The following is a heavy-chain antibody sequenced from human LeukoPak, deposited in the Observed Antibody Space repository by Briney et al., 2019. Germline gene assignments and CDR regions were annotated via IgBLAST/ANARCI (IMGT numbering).Heavy chain of an antibody. D-gene: IGHD6-6*01. J-gene: IGHJ5*02. CDR3: AKYSSSSRWFDP. CDR2: INHSGST. Sequence: PSETLSLTCAVYGGSFSGYYWSWIRQPPGKGLEWIGEINHSGSTNCNPSLKSRVTISVDKSKNQFSLKLSSVTAADTAVYYCAKYSSSSRWFDPWGQGTLVTVSS. V-gene: IGHV4-34*01. CDR1: GGSFSGYY.